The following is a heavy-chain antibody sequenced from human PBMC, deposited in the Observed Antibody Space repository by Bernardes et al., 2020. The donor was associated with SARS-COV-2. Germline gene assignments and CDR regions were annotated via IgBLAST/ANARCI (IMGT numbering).Heavy chain of an antibody. CDR2: INHSGST. V-gene: IGHV4-34*01. CDR1: GGSFSGYY. Sequence: SETLSLTCAVYGGSFSGYYWSWIRQPPGKGLEWIGEINHSGSTNYNPSLKSRVTISVDTSKNQFSLKLSSVTAADTAVYYCARGGLLWFRAEFDPWGQGTLVTVSS. J-gene: IGHJ5*02. D-gene: IGHD3-10*01. CDR3: ARGGLLWFRAEFDP.